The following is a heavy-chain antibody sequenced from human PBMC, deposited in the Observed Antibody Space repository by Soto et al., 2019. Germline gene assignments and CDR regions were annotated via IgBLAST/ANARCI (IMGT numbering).Heavy chain of an antibody. Sequence: LRLSCAASGFTFSSYAMSWIRQHPGKGLEWIGYIYYSGSTYYNPSLKSRVTISVDTSKNQFSLKLSSVTAADTAVYYCAGAAGYYGSGSPQYWGQGTLVTVSS. V-gene: IGHV4-31*02. D-gene: IGHD3-10*01. J-gene: IGHJ4*02. CDR2: IYYSGST. CDR1: GFTFSSYA. CDR3: AGAAGYYGSGSPQY.